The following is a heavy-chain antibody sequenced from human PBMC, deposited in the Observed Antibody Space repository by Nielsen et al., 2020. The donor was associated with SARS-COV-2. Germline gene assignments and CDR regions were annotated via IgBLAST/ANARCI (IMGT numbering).Heavy chain of an antibody. CDR3: ARDDENAYCGGDCYWD. Sequence: SVKVSCKASGGTFSSYAISWVRQAPGQGLEWMGGIIPIFGIANYAQKFQGRVTITADKSTSTAYMELSSLRSEDTAVYYCARDDENAYCGGDCYWDWGQGTLVTVSS. D-gene: IGHD2-21*02. J-gene: IGHJ4*02. CDR1: GGTFSSYA. V-gene: IGHV1-69*10. CDR2: IIPIFGIA.